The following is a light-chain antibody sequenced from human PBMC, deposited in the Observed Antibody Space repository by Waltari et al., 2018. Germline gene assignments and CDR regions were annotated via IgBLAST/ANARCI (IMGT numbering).Light chain of an antibody. CDR3: QQYNSYSET. Sequence: DIQMTQSPSTLSASVGASVTLTCRASQSISSWLAWYQQKPGKAPKLLIYKASSLESGVPSRFSGSGSGTEFTLTISSLQPDDFATYYCQQYNSYSETFGQGTKVEIK. CDR2: KAS. V-gene: IGKV1-5*03. J-gene: IGKJ1*01. CDR1: QSISSW.